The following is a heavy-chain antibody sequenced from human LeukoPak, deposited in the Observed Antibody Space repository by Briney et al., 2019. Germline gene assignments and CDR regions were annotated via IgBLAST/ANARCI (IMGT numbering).Heavy chain of an antibody. V-gene: IGHV3-23*01. CDR3: AKDPLGFGESYGMDV. D-gene: IGHD3-10*01. CDR2: ISGSGGST. Sequence: GGSLRLSCAASGFTFSSYAMSWVRQAPGKGLKWVSAISGSGGSTYYADSVKGRFTISRDNSKNTLYLQMNSLRAEDTAVYYCAKDPLGFGESYGMDVWGQGTTVTVSS. J-gene: IGHJ6*02. CDR1: GFTFSSYA.